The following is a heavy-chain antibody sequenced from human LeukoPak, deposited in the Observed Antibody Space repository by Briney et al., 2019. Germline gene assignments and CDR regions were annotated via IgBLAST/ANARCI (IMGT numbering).Heavy chain of an antibody. CDR1: GYTLTELS. D-gene: IGHD1-26*01. V-gene: IGHV1-24*01. CDR2: FDPEDGET. CDR3: ATGLVGATGDWFDP. Sequence: ASVKVSCKVSGYTLTELSMHWVRQAPGKGLEWMGGFDPEDGETIYAQKFQGRVTMTEDTSTDTAYMELSSLRSEDTAVYYCATGLVGATGDWFDPWGQGTLVTVSS. J-gene: IGHJ5*02.